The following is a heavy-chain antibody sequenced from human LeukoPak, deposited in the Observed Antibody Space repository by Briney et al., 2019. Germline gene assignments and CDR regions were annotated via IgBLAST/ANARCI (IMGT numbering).Heavy chain of an antibody. V-gene: IGHV3-30-3*01. Sequence: PGRSLRLSCAASGFTFSSYAMHWVRQAPGKGLEWVAVISYDGSNKYYADSVKGRFTISRDNSKNTLYLQMNSLRAEDTAVYYCAKGGGGTYLRFDYWGQGTLVTVSS. CDR1: GFTFSSYA. CDR2: ISYDGSNK. CDR3: AKGGGGTYLRFDY. D-gene: IGHD1-26*01. J-gene: IGHJ4*02.